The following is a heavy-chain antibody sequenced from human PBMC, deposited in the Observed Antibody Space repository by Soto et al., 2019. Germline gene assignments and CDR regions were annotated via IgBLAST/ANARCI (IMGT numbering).Heavy chain of an antibody. CDR2: IYSNGRQ. CDR3: ARDFMTGGPIDY. V-gene: IGHV4-4*07. D-gene: IGHD3-16*01. CDR1: GGSISTYY. Sequence: PSETLSLPCNVSGGSISTYYWSWIRQPAGKGLEWIWRIYSNGRQYYNPSLKRRLTMSLDPPSKRFSLWLNSETAAATAVSICARDFMTGGPIDYWGRGTLVTVCS. J-gene: IGHJ4*02.